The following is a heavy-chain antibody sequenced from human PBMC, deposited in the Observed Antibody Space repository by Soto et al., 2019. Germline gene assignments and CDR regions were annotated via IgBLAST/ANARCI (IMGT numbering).Heavy chain of an antibody. D-gene: IGHD3-10*01. Sequence: GASVKVSCKASGYIFPNYGISWVRQAPGQGLEWMGWISAYKGNTNYAQKFQGRATMTTETSTSTAYMELRSLTSDDTAVYYCVRDLDGSGSYYTDYWGLGTLVTVSS. V-gene: IGHV1-18*01. J-gene: IGHJ4*02. CDR3: VRDLDGSGSYYTDY. CDR2: ISAYKGNT. CDR1: GYIFPNYG.